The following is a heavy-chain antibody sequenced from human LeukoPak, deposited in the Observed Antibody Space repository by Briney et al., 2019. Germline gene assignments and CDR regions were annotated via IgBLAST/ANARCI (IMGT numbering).Heavy chain of an antibody. V-gene: IGHV3-23*01. CDR1: GFTFSSYS. J-gene: IGHJ4*02. Sequence: GGSLRLSCAASGFTFSSYSMNWVRQAPGKGLEWVSAISGSGGSTYYADSVKGRFTISRDNSKNTLYLQMNSLRAEDTAVYYCAMEDRSSTSCQYDYWGQGTLVTVSS. CDR3: AMEDRSSTSCQYDY. D-gene: IGHD2-2*01. CDR2: ISGSGGST.